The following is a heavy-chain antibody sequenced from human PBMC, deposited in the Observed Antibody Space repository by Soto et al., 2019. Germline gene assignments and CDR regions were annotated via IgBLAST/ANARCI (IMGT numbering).Heavy chain of an antibody. Sequence: SATLSLTCTVSGGSIPSSYWSWIRRPPGKGLEWIAYIYDTGISGYTPSTSYNPSLTSQVTMSVDTSKSQFSLKLTSVTAADTAVYYCARGEDAFFYYGLDVWCQGITVT. CDR3: ARGEDAFFYYGLDV. J-gene: IGHJ6*02. CDR1: GGSIPSSY. V-gene: IGHV4-59*01. CDR2: IYDTGISGYTPST.